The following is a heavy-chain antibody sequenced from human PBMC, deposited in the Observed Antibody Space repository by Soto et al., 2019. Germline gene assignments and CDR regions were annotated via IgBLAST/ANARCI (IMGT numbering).Heavy chain of an antibody. V-gene: IGHV3-48*01. CDR3: ARDRNSILGWPY. CDR2: ITSDGSTM. J-gene: IGHJ4*02. CDR1: GFTFSNYN. D-gene: IGHD3-3*01. Sequence: PGGSLSLSCAASGFTFSNYNMNWVRQAPGEGLEWISYITSDGSTMYYADSVKGRFTVSRDNAKNSLYLQMNSLRAEDSAVYYCARDRNSILGWPYWGQGTLVTVSS.